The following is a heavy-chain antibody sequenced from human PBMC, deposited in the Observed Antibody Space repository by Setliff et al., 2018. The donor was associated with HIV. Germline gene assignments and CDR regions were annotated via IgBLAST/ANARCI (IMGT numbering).Heavy chain of an antibody. J-gene: IGHJ4*02. CDR3: ARDVAPPLAGDVWSGNGL. CDR2: VYYRAKTGATT. Sequence: PSETLTLTCSVSGGSIRSHYWSWIRQAPGKGLQWIGNVYYRAKTGATTDHKPSPRSRISISLDVSKNQLSLRLRSVPAADTAIYYCARDVAPPLAGDVWSGNGLWGQGTQVTVSS. D-gene: IGHD3-3*01. V-gene: IGHV4-59*11. CDR1: GGSIRSHY.